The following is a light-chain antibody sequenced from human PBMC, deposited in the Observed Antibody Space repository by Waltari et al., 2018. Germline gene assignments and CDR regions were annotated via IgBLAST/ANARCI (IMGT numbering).Light chain of an antibody. V-gene: IGLV2-14*01. Sequence: QSALTQPASVSGSPGQSITISCTGTSCDVGGYKYVSWYQHHPGKAPKLLIYEVNNRPSGVSSRFSGSKSGNMASLTISGLQPEDEADYYCSSYTSSSTLVFGGGTKLTVL. CDR3: SSYTSSSTLV. J-gene: IGLJ2*01. CDR2: EVN. CDR1: SCDVGGYKY.